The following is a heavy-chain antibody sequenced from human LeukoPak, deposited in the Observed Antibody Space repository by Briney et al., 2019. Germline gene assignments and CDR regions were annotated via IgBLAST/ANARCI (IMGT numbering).Heavy chain of an antibody. J-gene: IGHJ4*02. D-gene: IGHD2-15*01. CDR3: ARGMLRGRKAGYCSGGSRYSFADY. CDR2: INHSGST. CDR1: GGSFSGYY. Sequence: TSETLSLTCAVYGGSFSGYYWSWIRQPPGKGLEWIGEINHSGSTNYSPSLKSRVTISVDTPKNQFSLKLSSVTAADTAVYYCARGMLRGRKAGYCSGGSRYSFADYWGQGTLVTVSS. V-gene: IGHV4-34*01.